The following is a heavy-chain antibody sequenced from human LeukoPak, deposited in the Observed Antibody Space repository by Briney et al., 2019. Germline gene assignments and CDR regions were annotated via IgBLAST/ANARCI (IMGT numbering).Heavy chain of an antibody. V-gene: IGHV4-31*03. D-gene: IGHD6-6*01. J-gene: IGHJ6*03. CDR3: ARSIAARPGYYYYYYMDV. Sequence: PSETLSLTCTVSGGSISSGGYYWSWIRQHPGKGLEWIGYIYYSGSTYYNPSLKSRVTISVDTSKNQFPLKLSSVTAAGTAVYYCARSIAARPGYYYYYYMDVWGKGTTVTVSS. CDR2: IYYSGST. CDR1: GGSISSGGYY.